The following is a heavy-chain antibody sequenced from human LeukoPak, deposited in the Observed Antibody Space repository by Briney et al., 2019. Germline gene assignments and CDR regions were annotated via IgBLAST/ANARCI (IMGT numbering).Heavy chain of an antibody. Sequence: PGGSLRLSCAASGFNFGSYWTSWVRQAPGKGLEWVANVNQDGSERYSVESVKGRFTVSRDNAKNSLYLQMSSLGAEDTAVYYCARDHAGSGDYFDYWGQGTLVTVSS. CDR1: GFNFGSYW. D-gene: IGHD3-10*01. CDR2: VNQDGSER. J-gene: IGHJ4*02. CDR3: ARDHAGSGDYFDY. V-gene: IGHV3-7*01.